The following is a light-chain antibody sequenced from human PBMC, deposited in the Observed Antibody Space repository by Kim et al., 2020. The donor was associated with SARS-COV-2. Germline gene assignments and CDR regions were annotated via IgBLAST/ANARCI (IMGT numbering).Light chain of an antibody. Sequence: VSPGERATLSCRASQTVSNNLAWYQQKPGQAPRLLIYGPSIRATGIPARFSGSGSGTEFTLTISSLQSEDFAVYYCQQYHNRWITFGPGTKVDIK. CDR1: QTVSNN. CDR2: GPS. V-gene: IGKV3-15*01. J-gene: IGKJ3*01. CDR3: QQYHNRWIT.